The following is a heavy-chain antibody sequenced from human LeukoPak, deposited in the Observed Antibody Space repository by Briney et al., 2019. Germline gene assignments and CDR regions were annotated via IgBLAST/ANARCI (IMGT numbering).Heavy chain of an antibody. D-gene: IGHD5-18*01. Sequence: ASVKVSCKASGYTFTGYYMHWVRQAPGQGLEWMGWISAYNGNTNYAQKLQGRVTMTTDTSTSTAYMELRSLRSDDTAVYYCARLYVDTAMEPPDYWGQGTLVTVSS. CDR2: ISAYNGNT. J-gene: IGHJ4*02. CDR1: GYTFTGYY. CDR3: ARLYVDTAMEPPDY. V-gene: IGHV1-18*04.